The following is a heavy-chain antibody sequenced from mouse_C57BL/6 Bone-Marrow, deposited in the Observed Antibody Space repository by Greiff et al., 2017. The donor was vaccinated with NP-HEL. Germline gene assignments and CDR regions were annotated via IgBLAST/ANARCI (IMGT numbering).Heavy chain of an antibody. V-gene: IGHV1-82*01. CDR3: ARWLCAY. Sequence: VQLMESGPELVKPGASVKISCKASGYAFSSSWMNWVKQRPGKGLEWIGRIYPGDGDTNYNGKFKGQATLTADKSSSTAYMQLSSLTSEDSAVYFCARWLCAYWGQGTLVTVSA. CDR1: GYAFSSSW. CDR2: IYPGDGDT. J-gene: IGHJ3*01.